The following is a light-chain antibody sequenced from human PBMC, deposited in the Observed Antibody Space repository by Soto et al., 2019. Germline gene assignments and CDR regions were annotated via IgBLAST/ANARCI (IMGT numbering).Light chain of an antibody. J-gene: IGLJ3*02. Sequence: QSVLTQPPSASGTPGQRVTISCSGSSSNIGSNYVYWYHQLPGAAPKLLIYRNDQRPSGVPDRFSGSKSGTSASLAISGLRSEDEADYCCAVWDDSLSAWVFGGGTKLTVL. V-gene: IGLV1-47*01. CDR3: AVWDDSLSAWV. CDR1: SSNIGSNY. CDR2: RND.